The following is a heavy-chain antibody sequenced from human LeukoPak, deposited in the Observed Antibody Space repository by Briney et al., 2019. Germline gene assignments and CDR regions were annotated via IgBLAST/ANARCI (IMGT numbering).Heavy chain of an antibody. CDR1: GYTFTSYD. J-gene: IGHJ4*02. CDR2: MNPNSGNT. Sequence: ASVKVSCKASGYTFTSYDINWVRQATGQGLEWMGWMNPNSGNTGYAQKFQCRVTMTRNSSITTAYMELSSLRSEDTAVYYCARRHGRCSDGSCYYPDYWGQGTLVTVSS. D-gene: IGHD2-15*01. V-gene: IGHV1-8*01. CDR3: ARRHGRCSDGSCYYPDY.